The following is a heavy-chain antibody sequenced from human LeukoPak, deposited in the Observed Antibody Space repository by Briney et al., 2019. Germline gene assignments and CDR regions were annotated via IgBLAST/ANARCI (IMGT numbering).Heavy chain of an antibody. Sequence: SETLSLPCTVSGGSISSYYWSWIRQPPGKGLEWIGYIYYSGSTNYNPSLKSRVTISVDTSKNQFSLKLSSVTAADTAVYYCARHPFYGDYTGWYFGLWGRGTLVTVSS. V-gene: IGHV4-59*08. CDR1: GGSISSYY. CDR2: IYYSGST. J-gene: IGHJ2*01. D-gene: IGHD4-17*01. CDR3: ARHPFYGDYTGWYFGL.